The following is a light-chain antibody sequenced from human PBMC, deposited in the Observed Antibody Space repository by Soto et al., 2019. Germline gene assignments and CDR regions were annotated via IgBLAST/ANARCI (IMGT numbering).Light chain of an antibody. CDR1: QGIRND. CDR2: GAS. J-gene: IGKJ1*01. V-gene: IGKV1-6*01. Sequence: AIQRIQFPSSLSDSIGDIVTMTCRAIQGIRNDLAWYQKEPXKAPKLLIYGASTLQGGVPSRFSGSGSGTDFTVTISSLQPEEVATYYCLQEDTHRTFGQGTKVDIK. CDR3: LQEDTHRT.